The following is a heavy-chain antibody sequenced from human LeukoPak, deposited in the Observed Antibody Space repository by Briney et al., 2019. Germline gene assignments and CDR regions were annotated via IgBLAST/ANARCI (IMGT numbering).Heavy chain of an antibody. J-gene: IGHJ4*02. CDR3: AREGLRNVHNPLGY. CDR1: GVTLSGYY. D-gene: IGHD5-24*01. CDR2: IKEREKT. Sequence: PSETLSLTCAVSGVTLSGYYWSWIRQPPGKGLEWIGEIKEREKTKYNPSLKSRVTISIDTSKNQFSLKLSSVTAADTAVYYCAREGLRNVHNPLGYWGQGTLVTVSP. V-gene: IGHV4-34*01.